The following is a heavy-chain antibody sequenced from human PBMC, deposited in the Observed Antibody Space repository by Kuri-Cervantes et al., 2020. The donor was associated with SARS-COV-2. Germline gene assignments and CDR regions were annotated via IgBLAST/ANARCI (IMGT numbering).Heavy chain of an antibody. CDR1: GFSFSRFP. D-gene: IGHD3-16*01. J-gene: IGHJ6*02. Sequence: GESLKISCAASGFSFSRFPMHWVRHAPGRGLEWVALISNDGYNRFYADFLKGRFTISRDNSKNTLHLDMNSLRPEDTGVYYCAKMGDNYIKGGYGSEVWGQGITVTVSS. CDR3: AKMGDNYIKGGYGSEV. CDR2: ISNDGYNR. V-gene: IGHV3-30*18.